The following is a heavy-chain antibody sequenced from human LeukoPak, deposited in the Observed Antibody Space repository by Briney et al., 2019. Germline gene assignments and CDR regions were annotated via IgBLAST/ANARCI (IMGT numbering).Heavy chain of an antibody. V-gene: IGHV3-74*01. D-gene: IGHD1-26*01. CDR1: GFTFSSYW. CDR3: ARGSGSSRAFDI. Sequence: GGSLRLSCAASGFTFSSYWMHWVCQAPGKGLVWVSRINSDGSSTSYADSVKGRFTISRDNAKNTLYLQMNSLRAEDTAVYYCARGSGSSRAFDIWGQGTMVTVSS. J-gene: IGHJ3*02. CDR2: INSDGSST.